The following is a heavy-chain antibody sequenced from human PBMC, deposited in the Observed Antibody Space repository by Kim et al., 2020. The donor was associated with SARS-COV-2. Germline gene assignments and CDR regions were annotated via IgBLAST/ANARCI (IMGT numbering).Heavy chain of an antibody. CDR2: IDHSGST. CDR3: ARLTVLGQWLVPGVGYFQH. CDR1: GGSFSGYY. J-gene: IGHJ1*01. D-gene: IGHD6-19*01. V-gene: IGHV4-34*01. Sequence: SETLSLTCAVYGGSFSGYYWSWIRQPPGKGLEWIGEIDHSGSTNYNPSLKSRVTISVDTSKNQFSLKLSSVTAADTAVYFCARLTVLGQWLVPGVGYFQHWGQGTLVTVSS.